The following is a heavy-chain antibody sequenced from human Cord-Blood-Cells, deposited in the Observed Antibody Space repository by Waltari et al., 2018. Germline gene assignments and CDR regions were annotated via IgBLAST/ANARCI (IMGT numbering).Heavy chain of an antibody. CDR1: GGTFSSYT. J-gene: IGHJ5*02. Sequence: QVQLVQSGAEVKKPGSSVKVSCKASGGTFSSYTISWVRQAPGQGLEWMGRIIPILGIANDAQKFQGRVTITAYKSTSTAYMELSSLRSEDTAVYYCARVYCSSTSCYGSWFDPWGQGTLVTVSS. V-gene: IGHV1-69*02. D-gene: IGHD2-2*01. CDR3: ARVYCSSTSCYGSWFDP. CDR2: IIPILGIA.